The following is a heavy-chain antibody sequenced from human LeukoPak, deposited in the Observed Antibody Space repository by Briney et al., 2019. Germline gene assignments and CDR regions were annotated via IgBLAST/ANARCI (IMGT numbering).Heavy chain of an antibody. CDR3: ARRQGFDL. CDR2: INPRGRT. J-gene: IGHJ3*01. Sequence: GGSLRLFCALSGFAVDSNYMNWVRQAPGKGLEWISIINPRGRTYHIDSVRGRFTISRDISRNTLYLQMNGLRVEDTAIYYCARRQGFDLWGRGTMVIVSS. V-gene: IGHV3-53*01. CDR1: GFAVDSNY.